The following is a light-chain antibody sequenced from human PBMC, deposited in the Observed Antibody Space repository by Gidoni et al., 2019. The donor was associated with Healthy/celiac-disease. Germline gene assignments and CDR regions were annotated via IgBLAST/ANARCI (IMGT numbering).Light chain of an antibody. Sequence: NFMLTPPHSVSESPGKTVTISCTRSSGSIASNYVQWYQQRPGSAPTTVIYEDNQRPSGVPDRFSGSIDSSSNSASLTISGLKTEDEADYYCQSYDSSNWVFGGGTKLT. V-gene: IGLV6-57*04. CDR1: SGSIASNY. CDR2: EDN. CDR3: QSYDSSNWV. J-gene: IGLJ3*02.